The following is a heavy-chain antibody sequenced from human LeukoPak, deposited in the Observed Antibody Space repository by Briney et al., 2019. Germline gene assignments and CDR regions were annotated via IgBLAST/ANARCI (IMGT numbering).Heavy chain of an antibody. V-gene: IGHV3-33*06. CDR3: AQGGLGNVDRSGYYDY. J-gene: IGHJ4*02. CDR2: IWYDGSNK. D-gene: IGHD3-22*01. CDR1: GFTFSSYG. Sequence: PGGSLRLSCAASGFTFSSYGMHWVRQAPGKGLEWVAVIWYDGSNKYYADSVKGRFTISRDNSKNTLYLQMNSLRAEDTAVYYCAQGGLGNVDRSGYYDYWGQGTLVTVSS.